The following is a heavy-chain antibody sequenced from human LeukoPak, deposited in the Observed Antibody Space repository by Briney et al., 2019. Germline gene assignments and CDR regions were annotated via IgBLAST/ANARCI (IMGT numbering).Heavy chain of an antibody. CDR2: IYYSGRT. Sequence: SETLSLTCTVSGGSISSSSDFWGWIRQPPGKGLEWIGSIYYSGRTYNNPSLKSRVTISVDTSKNQFSLKLSSVTAVDTAVYYCARHRWDGTFNFDYWGQGTLVPVSS. V-gene: IGHV4-39*01. CDR3: ARHRWDGTFNFDY. CDR1: GGSISSSSDF. D-gene: IGHD1-1*01. J-gene: IGHJ4*02.